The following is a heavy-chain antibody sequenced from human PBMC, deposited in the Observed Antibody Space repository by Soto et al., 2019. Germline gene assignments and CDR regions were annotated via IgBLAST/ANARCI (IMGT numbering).Heavy chain of an antibody. J-gene: IGHJ6*02. CDR3: AREGTAMVNYPSYYYYGMDV. Sequence: PGGSLRLSCAASGFTFSSYWMHWVRQAPGKGLVWVSRINSDGSSTSYADSVKGRFTISRDNAKNTLYLQMNSLRAEDTAVYYCAREGTAMVNYPSYYYYGMDVWGQGTTVIVSS. CDR2: INSDGSST. CDR1: GFTFSSYW. V-gene: IGHV3-74*01. D-gene: IGHD5-18*01.